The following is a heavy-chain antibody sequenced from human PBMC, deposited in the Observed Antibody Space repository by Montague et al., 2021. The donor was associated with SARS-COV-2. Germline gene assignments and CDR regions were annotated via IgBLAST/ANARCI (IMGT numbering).Heavy chain of an antibody. J-gene: IGHJ4*02. Sequence: SETLSLTCTLSGGSFSTTRNYWNWIRQPPGKGLEWIGTIYYTETTYYNPAPISGTTYYSPSLKSRVTISVDTSRNQVFLNLRSVTATDTAVYYCSKGGGIGVSASWGQGTLVTVSS. V-gene: IGHV4-39*01. CDR2: IYYTETTYYNPAPISGTT. D-gene: IGHD6-19*01. CDR1: GGSFSTTRNY. CDR3: SKGGGIGVSAS.